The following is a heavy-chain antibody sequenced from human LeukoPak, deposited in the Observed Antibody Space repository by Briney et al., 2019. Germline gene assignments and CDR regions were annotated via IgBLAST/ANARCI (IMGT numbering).Heavy chain of an antibody. CDR1: GFTFSSYG. CDR2: ISGSGGST. V-gene: IGHV3-23*01. Sequence: GGSLRLSCAASGFTFSSYGMSWVRQAPGKGLEWVSAISGSGGSTYYADSVKGRFTISRDNSKNTLYLQMNSLRAEDTAVYYCARDMRFGELLHPIYFDYWGQGTLVTVSS. D-gene: IGHD3-10*01. CDR3: ARDMRFGELLHPIYFDY. J-gene: IGHJ4*02.